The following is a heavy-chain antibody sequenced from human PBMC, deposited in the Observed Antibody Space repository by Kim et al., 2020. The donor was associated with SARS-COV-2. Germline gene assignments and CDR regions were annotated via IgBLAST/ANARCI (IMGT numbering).Heavy chain of an antibody. D-gene: IGHD2-2*01. CDR1: GFSFGDFG. CDR3: ARDTAVEYGVDL. V-gene: IGHV3-33*05. Sequence: GGSLRLSCAASGFSFGDFGMHWVRQAPGKGLEWVAVISSDGNGKFFGDSVKGRFTVSRDNSKNTLFLQMNTLRAEDTAVYYCARDTAVEYGVDLWGQGTTVIVSS. CDR2: ISSDGNGK. J-gene: IGHJ6*02.